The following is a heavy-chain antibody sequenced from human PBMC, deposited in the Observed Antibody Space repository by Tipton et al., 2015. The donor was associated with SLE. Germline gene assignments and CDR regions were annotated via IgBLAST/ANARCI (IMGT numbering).Heavy chain of an antibody. CDR3: ARMYSSSSGVDY. D-gene: IGHD6-6*01. V-gene: IGHV4-61*01. Sequence: TLSLTCTVSGGSVSSGSYYWSWIRQPPGKGLEWIGYIYSSGSTKYNPSLKSRVTISADTSKNQFSLKLSSVTAADTAVYYCARMYSSSSGVDYWGQGTLVTVSS. CDR1: GGSVSSGSYY. J-gene: IGHJ4*02. CDR2: IYSSGST.